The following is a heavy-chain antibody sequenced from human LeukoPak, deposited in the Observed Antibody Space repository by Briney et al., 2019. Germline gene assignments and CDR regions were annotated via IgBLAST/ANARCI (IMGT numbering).Heavy chain of an antibody. CDR1: GYTFTSYG. J-gene: IGHJ4*02. Sequence: VASVTVSCTASGYTFTSYGISWVRQAPGQGLEWMGGIIPIFGTANYAQKFQGRVTITADESTSTAYMELSSLRSEDTAVYYCARGVGYDYVWGSYRPYYFDYWGQGTLVTVSS. CDR2: IIPIFGTA. V-gene: IGHV1-69*13. D-gene: IGHD3-16*02. CDR3: ARGVGYDYVWGSYRPYYFDY.